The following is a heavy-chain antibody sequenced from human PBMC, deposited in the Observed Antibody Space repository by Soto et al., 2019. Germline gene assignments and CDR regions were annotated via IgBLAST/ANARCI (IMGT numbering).Heavy chain of an antibody. CDR2: TYHLGRT. J-gene: IGHJ5*02. Sequence: SETLSLTCTVSGDTINSTRWWSWVRLSPGKGQERIGDTYHLGRTNYNQSLQSRVTLSIDKSNNQCSLTLTSVTAVDPALSFCSLTGKVYNYNTTGLSFGPWGRGSLFSVSS. V-gene: IGHV4-4*02. D-gene: IGHD3-9*01. CDR1: GDTINSTRW. CDR3: SLTGKVYNYNTTGLSFGP.